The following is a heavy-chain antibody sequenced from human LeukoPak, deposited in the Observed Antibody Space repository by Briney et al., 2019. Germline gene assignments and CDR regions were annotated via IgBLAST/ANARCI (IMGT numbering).Heavy chain of an antibody. V-gene: IGHV4-61*02. Sequence: SETLSLTCTVSGGSISSGSYYWSWIRQPAGKGLEWIGRIYTSGSTNYNPSLKSRVTISVDTSKNQFSLKLSSVTAADTAVYYCARYFDWFTDYWGQGTLVTVSS. CDR2: IYTSGST. CDR3: ARYFDWFTDY. D-gene: IGHD3-9*01. CDR1: GGSISSGSYY. J-gene: IGHJ4*02.